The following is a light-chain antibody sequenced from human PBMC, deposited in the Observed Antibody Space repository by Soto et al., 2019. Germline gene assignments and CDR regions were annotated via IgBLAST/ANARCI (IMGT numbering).Light chain of an antibody. V-gene: IGLV2-14*01. CDR2: EVT. J-gene: IGLJ1*01. CDR1: SSDVGGYDY. Sequence: QSVLTQPASVSGSPGQSIAISCTGTSSDVGGYDYVSWYQQHPDKAPTLMIYEVTKRPSGVSNRFSGSKSGNTASLTISGLQPEDEADYYCSSHTSGSTRVFGSGTKLTVL. CDR3: SSHTSGSTRV.